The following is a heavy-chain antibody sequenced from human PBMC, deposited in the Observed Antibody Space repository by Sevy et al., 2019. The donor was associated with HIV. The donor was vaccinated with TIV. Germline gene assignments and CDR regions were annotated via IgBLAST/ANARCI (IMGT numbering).Heavy chain of an antibody. CDR2: IYTSGST. D-gene: IGHD3-16*02. J-gene: IGHJ2*01. CDR3: AREAYDYVWGSYRQNWYFDL. Sequence: SETLSLTCTVSGGSISSYYWSWIRQPAGKGLEWIGRIYTSGSTNYNPSLKSRVTMSVDTSKNQFSRKLSSVTAADTAVYYCAREAYDYVWGSYRQNWYFDLWGRGTLVTVSS. V-gene: IGHV4-4*07. CDR1: GGSISSYY.